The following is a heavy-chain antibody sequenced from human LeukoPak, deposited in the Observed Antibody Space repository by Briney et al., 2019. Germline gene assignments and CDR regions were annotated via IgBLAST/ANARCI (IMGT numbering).Heavy chain of an antibody. D-gene: IGHD6-13*01. V-gene: IGHV3-30*04. CDR2: ISYDGSNK. CDR1: GFTFSSYA. J-gene: IGHJ4*02. Sequence: GWSLRLSCAASGFTFSSYAMHWVRQAPGKGLEWAAVISYDGSNKYYADSVKGRFTISRDNSKNTLYLQMNSLRAEDTAAYYCARDHATIVIAAAFDYWGQGTLVTVSS. CDR3: ARDHATIVIAAAFDY.